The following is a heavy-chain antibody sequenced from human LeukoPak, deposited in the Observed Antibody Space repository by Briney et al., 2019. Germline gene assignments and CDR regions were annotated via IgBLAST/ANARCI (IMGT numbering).Heavy chain of an antibody. V-gene: IGHV4-39*01. CDR1: GVSLNGSSHD. Sequence: SETLSLTCAVSGVSLNGSSHDWAWIRQPPGRGLEWLANVYYSGNTYFNPSLKNRVTMSVDTSKNHFSLRLTSVTAADTDVFFCARHMENNEGSGSYGYFDYWGRGTLVTVSS. CDR2: VYYSGNT. D-gene: IGHD1-26*01. J-gene: IGHJ4*02. CDR3: ARHMENNEGSGSYGYFDY.